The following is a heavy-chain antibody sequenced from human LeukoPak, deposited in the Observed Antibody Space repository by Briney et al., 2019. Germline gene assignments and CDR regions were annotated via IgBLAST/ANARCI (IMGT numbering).Heavy chain of an antibody. CDR3: ASCPRMTTVTNFDY. V-gene: IGHV1-18*01. CDR2: ISAYNGNT. J-gene: IGHJ4*02. CDR1: GYTFTSYG. Sequence: ASVKVSCKASGYTFTSYGISWVRQAPGQGLEWMGWISAYNGNTNYAQKLQGRVTMTTDTSTSTAYMELRSLRSDDTAVYYCASCPRMTTVTNFDYWGQGTLVTVSS. D-gene: IGHD4-17*01.